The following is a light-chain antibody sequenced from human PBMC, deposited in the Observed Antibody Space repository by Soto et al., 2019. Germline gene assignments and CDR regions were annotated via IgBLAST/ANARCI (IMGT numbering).Light chain of an antibody. J-gene: IGKJ1*01. Sequence: EIVLTQSPATLSLSPGEGATLSCRASQSVSSGYLAWYQQKPGQAPRLLIYGASSRATGIPDRFSGSGSGTDFTLTISRLEPEDFAVYYCQQYGSSTWTFGQGTKVDIK. CDR3: QQYGSSTWT. CDR1: QSVSSGY. CDR2: GAS. V-gene: IGKV3-20*01.